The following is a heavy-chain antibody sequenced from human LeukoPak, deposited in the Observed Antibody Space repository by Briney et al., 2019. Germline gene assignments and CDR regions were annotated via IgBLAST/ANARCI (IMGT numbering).Heavy chain of an antibody. CDR1: GGSISSGSYY. CDR2: IYTSGST. CDR3: ARVGYDILTGYHYFDY. V-gene: IGHV4-61*02. D-gene: IGHD3-9*01. Sequence: SETLSLTCTVSGGSISSGSYYWSWIRQPAGKGLEWIGRIYTSGSTNYNPSLKSRVTISVDTSKNQFSLKLSSVTAADTAVYYCARVGYDILTGYHYFDYWGQGTLVTVSS. J-gene: IGHJ4*02.